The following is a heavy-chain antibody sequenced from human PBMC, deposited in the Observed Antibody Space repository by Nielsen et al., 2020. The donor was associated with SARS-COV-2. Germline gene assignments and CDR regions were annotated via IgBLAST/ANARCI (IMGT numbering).Heavy chain of an antibody. CDR1: GFTFSSYA. CDR2: ISGSGGST. Sequence: GESLKISCAASGFTFSSYAMSWVRQAPGKGLEWVSAISGSGGSTYYADSVKGRFTISSDNSKNTLYLQMNSLRAEDTAVYYCAKTSGTGTRYYFDYWGQGTLVTVSS. D-gene: IGHD1-1*01. V-gene: IGHV3-23*01. CDR3: AKTSGTGTRYYFDY. J-gene: IGHJ4*02.